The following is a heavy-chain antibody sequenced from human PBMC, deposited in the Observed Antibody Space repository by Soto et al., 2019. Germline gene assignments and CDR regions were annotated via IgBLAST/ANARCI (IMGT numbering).Heavy chain of an antibody. V-gene: IGHV1-18*01. CDR1: GYTFSSYG. J-gene: IGHJ6*02. Sequence: QAQLVQSGPEAKKPGASVKVSCKDSGYTFSSYGISWVRQAPGQGLEWLGWISPYDDDTKYAQNLQGRVRMTTDTSTRTVYMDLRSLRSDDTAIYYCARGGYYDSSGSRNYHYYGMDVWGQGTTVTVSS. CDR3: ARGGYYDSSGSRNYHYYGMDV. D-gene: IGHD3-22*01. CDR2: ISPYDDDT.